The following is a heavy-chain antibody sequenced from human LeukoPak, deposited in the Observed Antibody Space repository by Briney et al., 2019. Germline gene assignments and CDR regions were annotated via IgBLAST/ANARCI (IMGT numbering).Heavy chain of an antibody. D-gene: IGHD1-14*01. Sequence: GASVKVSCKASGYTFTSYGISWVRQAPGQGLEWMGWISAYNGNTNYARKLQGRVTMTTDTSTSTAYMELRSLRSDDTAVYYCARDYRPNYYYYMDVWGKGTTVTVSS. J-gene: IGHJ6*03. CDR3: ARDYRPNYYYYMDV. V-gene: IGHV1-18*01. CDR1: GYTFTSYG. CDR2: ISAYNGNT.